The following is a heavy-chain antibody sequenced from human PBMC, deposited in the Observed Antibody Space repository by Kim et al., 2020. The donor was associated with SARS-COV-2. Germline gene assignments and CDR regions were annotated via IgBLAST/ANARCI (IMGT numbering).Heavy chain of an antibody. CDR2: IYHSGST. CDR3: ARARSHYYFDY. Sequence: SETLSLTCTVSGYSISSGYYWGWIRQPPGKGLEWIGSIYHSGSTYYNPSLKSRVTISVDTSKNQFSLKLSSVTAADTAVYYCARARSHYYFDYWGQGTL. J-gene: IGHJ4*02. CDR1: GYSISSGYY. V-gene: IGHV4-38-2*02. D-gene: IGHD1-26*01.